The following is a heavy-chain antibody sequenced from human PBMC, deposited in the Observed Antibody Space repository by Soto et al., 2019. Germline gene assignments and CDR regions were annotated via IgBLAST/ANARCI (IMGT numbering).Heavy chain of an antibody. J-gene: IGHJ4*02. V-gene: IGHV4-59*01. D-gene: IGHD2-21*01. CDR2: IYYSGST. CDR3: ARRWGGTFDY. CDR1: GGSLSSYY. Sequence: PSETLSLTCVVSGGSLSSYYWSWIRQPPGKGLEWIGYIYYSGSTNYNPSLKSRVTISVDTSKNQFSLKLSSVTAADTAVYYCARRWGGTFDYWGQGTLVTVS.